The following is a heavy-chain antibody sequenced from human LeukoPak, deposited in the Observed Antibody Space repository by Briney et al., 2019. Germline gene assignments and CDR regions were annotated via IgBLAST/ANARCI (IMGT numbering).Heavy chain of an antibody. CDR3: TTDATMIVVVTIDY. CDR2: SNNDGS. Sequence: QPGGSLRLSCAVSGFTLSSYWMHWVRQAPGKGLVWVSRSNNDGSTYADSVKGRFTISRDNAKSTLYLQMNSLKTEDTAVYYCTTDATMIVVVTIDYWGQGTLVTVSS. CDR1: GFTLSSYW. V-gene: IGHV3-74*01. J-gene: IGHJ4*02. D-gene: IGHD3-22*01.